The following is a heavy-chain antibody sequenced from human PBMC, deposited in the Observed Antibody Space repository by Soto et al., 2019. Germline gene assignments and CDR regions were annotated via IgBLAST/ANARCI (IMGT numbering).Heavy chain of an antibody. V-gene: IGHV4-4*02. CDR3: ARDRVFFHFDY. D-gene: IGHD2-21*01. CDR1: YGSISSSNW. J-gene: IGHJ4*02. Sequence: SETLSLTCSVSYGSISSSNWCSCGRQPPGKGLEWIGEIYHSGSTNYNPSLKSRVTISVDKSKNQFSLKLSSVTAADTAVYYCARDRVFFHFDYWGQGTLVTVSS. CDR2: IYHSGST.